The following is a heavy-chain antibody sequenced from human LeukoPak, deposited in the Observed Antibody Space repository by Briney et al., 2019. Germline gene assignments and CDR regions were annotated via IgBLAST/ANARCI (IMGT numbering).Heavy chain of an antibody. CDR3: ARRDVVVPAAMVTFDP. CDR2: MNPNSGNT. CDR1: GYTFTSYD. J-gene: IGHJ5*02. V-gene: IGHV1-8*01. Sequence: ASVKVSCKASGYTFTSYDINWVRQATGQGLEWMGWMNPNSGNTGYAQKFQGRVTMTRNTSISTAYMELSSLRSEDTAVYYCARRDVVVPAAMVTFDPWGQGTLVTVS. D-gene: IGHD2-2*01.